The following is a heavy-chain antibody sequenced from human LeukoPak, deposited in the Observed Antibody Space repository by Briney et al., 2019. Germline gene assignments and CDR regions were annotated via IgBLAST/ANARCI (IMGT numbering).Heavy chain of an antibody. V-gene: IGHV3-48*04. CDR2: ISSSGSTI. CDR1: GFTFSSYA. Sequence: GGSLRLSCAASGFTFSSYAMSWVRQAPGKGLEWVSYISSSGSTIYYADSVKGRFTISRDNAKNSLYLQMNSLRAEDTAVYYCAREGVSSGWHSLDYWGQGTLVTVSS. D-gene: IGHD6-19*01. CDR3: AREGVSSGWHSLDY. J-gene: IGHJ4*02.